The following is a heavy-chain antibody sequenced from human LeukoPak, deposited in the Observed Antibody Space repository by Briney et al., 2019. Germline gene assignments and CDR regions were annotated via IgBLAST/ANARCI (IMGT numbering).Heavy chain of an antibody. J-gene: IGHJ6*03. Sequence: SETLSLTCTVSGDSISSANYYWGWVRQPPGKGLEWIGSIYFSGSTYYNPSLKSRVTISVDTSKNQFSLRLSSVTAADTAVYYCARGAVVENYYYYYMDVWGKGTTVAVSS. CDR2: IYFSGST. CDR1: GDSISSANYY. D-gene: IGHD2-2*01. CDR3: ARGAVVENYYYYYMDV. V-gene: IGHV4-39*07.